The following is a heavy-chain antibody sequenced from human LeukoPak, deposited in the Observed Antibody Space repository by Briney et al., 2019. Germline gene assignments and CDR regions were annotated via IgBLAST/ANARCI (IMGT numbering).Heavy chain of an antibody. J-gene: IGHJ3*02. CDR1: GGTFSTYA. CDR2: IIPIFGTA. Sequence: SVKVSCKACGGTFSTYASSWVRQAPGQGLEWMGGIIPIFGTANYAQKFQGRVTITADDSTNTVYMELSSLRSEDSAVYFCAREGLQFRDYGDEVYAFDIWGQGTMVTVSS. D-gene: IGHD4-17*01. V-gene: IGHV1-69*13. CDR3: AREGLQFRDYGDEVYAFDI.